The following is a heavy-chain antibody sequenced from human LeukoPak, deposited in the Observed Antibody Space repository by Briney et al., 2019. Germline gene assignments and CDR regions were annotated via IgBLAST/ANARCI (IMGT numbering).Heavy chain of an antibody. CDR3: AKDQGSGSGSYSWGYFDY. CDR1: GFRFSNYA. V-gene: IGHV3-23*01. D-gene: IGHD3-10*01. Sequence: GGPLRLSCAASGFRFSNYAMRWVPEARGRGGEGVAGVSGSGGSTVHADPVKGRFTISRDNSKNTMYLQMNSLRAEDTAVYYCAKDQGSGSGSYSWGYFDYWGRGPLVTVSS. CDR2: VSGSGGST. J-gene: IGHJ4*02.